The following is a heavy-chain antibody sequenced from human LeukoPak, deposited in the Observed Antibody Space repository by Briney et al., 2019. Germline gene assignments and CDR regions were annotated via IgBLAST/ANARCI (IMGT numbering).Heavy chain of an antibody. V-gene: IGHV4-39*01. Sequence: PSQTLSLTCTVSGGSINSGDYYWGWIRQPPGKGLEWIGSIYYSGSTYYNPSLKSRVTISVDTSKNQFSLKLSSVTAADTAVYYCAKQNYDFWSGYSLGYYYYGMDVWGQGTTVTVSS. D-gene: IGHD3-3*01. CDR2: IYYSGST. J-gene: IGHJ6*02. CDR3: AKQNYDFWSGYSLGYYYYGMDV. CDR1: GGSINSGDYY.